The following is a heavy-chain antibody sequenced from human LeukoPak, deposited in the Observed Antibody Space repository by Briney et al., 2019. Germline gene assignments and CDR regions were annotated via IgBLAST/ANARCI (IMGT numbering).Heavy chain of an antibody. D-gene: IGHD2-15*01. V-gene: IGHV4-4*07. Sequence: PSETLSLTCTVSGGSISSYYWSWIRQPAGKGLEWIVRIYTSGSTNYNPSLKSRVTMSVDTSKNQFSLKLSSVTAADTAVYYCARWGVAATVDAFDIWGQGTMVTVSS. CDR1: GGSISSYY. J-gene: IGHJ3*02. CDR2: IYTSGST. CDR3: ARWGVAATVDAFDI.